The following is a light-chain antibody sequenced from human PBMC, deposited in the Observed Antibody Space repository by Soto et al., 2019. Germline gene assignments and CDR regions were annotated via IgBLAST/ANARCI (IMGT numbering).Light chain of an antibody. CDR2: SND. CDR3: AAWDDSLNGVV. V-gene: IGLV1-44*01. CDR1: SSNIGRNT. J-gene: IGLJ2*01. Sequence: QSVVTQPPSASGTLGQRVTIACSGSSSNIGRNTVHWYQQLPGTTPKLLIYSNDQRPSGVPDRFSGSKSGSSASLAISGLQSEDEADYYCAAWDDSLNGVVFGGGTKLTVL.